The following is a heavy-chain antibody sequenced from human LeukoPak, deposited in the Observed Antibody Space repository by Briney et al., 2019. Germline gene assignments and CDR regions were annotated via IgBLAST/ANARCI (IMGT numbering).Heavy chain of an antibody. Sequence: PSETLSLTCAVYGGSITGYYWSWIRQTPGRGLEWGGEIHYTGATSYNPSLKSRATISTDTSKNQFSLRLSSVTAADTAVYSCARGNILTGYCFDFWGQGAVVTVSS. CDR3: ARGNILTGYCFDF. CDR1: GGSITGYY. CDR2: IHYTGAT. J-gene: IGHJ4*02. V-gene: IGHV4-34*01. D-gene: IGHD3-9*01.